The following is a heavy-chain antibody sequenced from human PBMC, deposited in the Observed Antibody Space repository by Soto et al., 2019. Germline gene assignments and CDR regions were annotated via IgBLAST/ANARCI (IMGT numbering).Heavy chain of an antibody. Sequence: GRSLRLSWVGSGFTFSNVGRSWVRQAPGKGLQWVGRIKSETHGGTTDFAAPVKGRFAISRDDSRNLVYMQMNSLKIEDTAVYYCTTDSYSDMNVVRFDNWGHGTLVTVSS. D-gene: IGHD1-26*01. CDR2: IKSETHGGTT. J-gene: IGHJ4*01. CDR3: TTDSYSDMNVVRFDN. CDR1: GFTFSNVG. V-gene: IGHV3-15*07.